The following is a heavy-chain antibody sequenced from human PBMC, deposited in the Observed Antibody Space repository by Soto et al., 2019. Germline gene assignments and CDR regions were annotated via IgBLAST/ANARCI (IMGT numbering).Heavy chain of an antibody. Sequence: ASVYVSCTASGYTFTSYDINWVRQFPGQGLEWMGWTSPNSGNTGDAQKFEGRVTMTRNTSVSTAYMELCSLRSEDTAVYYSARSVEWLASFDYWGQGTLVTVSA. D-gene: IGHD6-19*01. CDR1: GYTFTSYD. V-gene: IGHV1-8*01. CDR2: TSPNSGNT. CDR3: ARSVEWLASFDY. J-gene: IGHJ4*02.